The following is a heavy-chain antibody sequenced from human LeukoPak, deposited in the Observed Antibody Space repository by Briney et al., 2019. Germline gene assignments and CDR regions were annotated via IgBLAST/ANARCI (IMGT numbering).Heavy chain of an antibody. V-gene: IGHV3-30*02. J-gene: IGHJ6*02. CDR1: GFTFSSYG. D-gene: IGHD2-2*01. CDR2: IRYDGSNK. Sequence: GGSLRLSCAASGFTFSSYGMHWVRQAPGKGLEWVAFIRYDGSNKYYADSVKGRFTISRDNSKNTLYLQMNSLRAEDTAVYYCARGTHIVVVPAASPHYYYYGMDVWGQGTTVTVSS. CDR3: ARGTHIVVVPAASPHYYYYGMDV.